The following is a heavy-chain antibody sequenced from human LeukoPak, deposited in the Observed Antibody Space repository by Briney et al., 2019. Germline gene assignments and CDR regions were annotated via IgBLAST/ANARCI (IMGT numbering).Heavy chain of an antibody. CDR1: GFTFSSYG. D-gene: IGHD3-10*01. CDR2: SKYDGSTK. CDR3: ARSDYFHN. Sequence: GGSLRLSCAASGFTFSSYGMHWVRQAPGKGLMWVSQSKYDGSTKSYAASVRGRFTISRDNAKNTLYLHMDSLRAEDTAVYYCARSDYFHNWGQGTMVVVSA. V-gene: IGHV3-74*01. J-gene: IGHJ3*01.